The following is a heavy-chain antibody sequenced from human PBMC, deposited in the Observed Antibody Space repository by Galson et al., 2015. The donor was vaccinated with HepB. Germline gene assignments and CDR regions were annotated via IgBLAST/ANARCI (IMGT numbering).Heavy chain of an antibody. CDR1: GFTFTSSA. Sequence: SVKVSCKASGFTFTSSAVQWVRQARGQRLEWIGWIVVGSGNTNYAQKFQERVTITRDMSTSTAYMELSSLRSEDTAVYYCAATDDFWSGYYSRWGQGTLVTVSS. D-gene: IGHD3-3*01. CDR2: IVVGSGNT. CDR3: AATDDFWSGYYSR. V-gene: IGHV1-58*01. J-gene: IGHJ4*02.